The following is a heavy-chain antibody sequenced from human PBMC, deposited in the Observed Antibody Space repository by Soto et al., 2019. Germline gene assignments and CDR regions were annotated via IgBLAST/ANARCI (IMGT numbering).Heavy chain of an antibody. V-gene: IGHV4-31*03. CDR2: IYYSGST. CDR1: GGSISSGGYY. Sequence: PSETLSLTCTVSGGSISSGGYYWSWIRQHPGKDLEWIGYIYYSGSTYYNPSLKSRVTISVDTSKNQFSLKLSSVTAADTAVYYCARGAGIGSVAFDIWGQGTMVTVSS. CDR3: ARGAGIGSVAFDI. D-gene: IGHD1-1*01. J-gene: IGHJ3*02.